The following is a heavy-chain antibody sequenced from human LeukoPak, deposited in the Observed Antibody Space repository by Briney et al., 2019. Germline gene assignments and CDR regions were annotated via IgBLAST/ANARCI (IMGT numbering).Heavy chain of an antibody. J-gene: IGHJ4*02. CDR3: AREGQVATIRVLFDY. Sequence: PGGSLRLSCAASGFTFSSYSMNWVRQAPGKGLEWVSYISSSSSTIYYADSVKGRFTISRDNAKNSLYLQMNSLRAEDTAVYYCAREGQVATIRVLFDYWGQGTLVTVSS. D-gene: IGHD5-12*01. CDR1: GFTFSSYS. CDR2: ISSSSSTI. V-gene: IGHV3-48*04.